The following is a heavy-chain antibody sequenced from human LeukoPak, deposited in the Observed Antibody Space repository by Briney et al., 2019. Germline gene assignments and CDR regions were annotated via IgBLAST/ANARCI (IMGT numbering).Heavy chain of an antibody. CDR1: GFTFNSYS. D-gene: IGHD1-26*01. J-gene: IGHJ3*01. CDR2: IIGSGSDM. V-gene: IGHV3-21*06. Sequence: PGGSLRLSCGVSGFTFNSYSMNWVRQAPGKGLEWVASIIGSGSDMFYADSLKGRFTISRDNSENSLYLQMSSLRVEDTAVYYCAKVQSDIVGAMFFAFDVWGQGTMVSVSS. CDR3: AKVQSDIVGAMFFAFDV.